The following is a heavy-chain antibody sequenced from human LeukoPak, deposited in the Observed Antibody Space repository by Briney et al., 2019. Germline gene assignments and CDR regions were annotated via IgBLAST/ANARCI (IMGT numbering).Heavy chain of an antibody. CDR3: ARLRFLEWLLGGDFDC. Sequence: SETLSLTCTVSGYSISSGYYWGWIRQPPGKGLEWIGSIYHSGTTYYNPSFKSRVTISLDTSKNQFSLKLSSVTAADTAVYYCARLRFLEWLLGGDFDCWGQGTLVTVSS. V-gene: IGHV4-38-2*02. CDR2: IYHSGTT. D-gene: IGHD3-3*01. CDR1: GYSISSGYY. J-gene: IGHJ4*02.